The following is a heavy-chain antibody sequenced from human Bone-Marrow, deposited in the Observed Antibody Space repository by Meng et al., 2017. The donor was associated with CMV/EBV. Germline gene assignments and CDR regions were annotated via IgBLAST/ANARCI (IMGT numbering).Heavy chain of an antibody. CDR3: GRNGDAYSFDI. Sequence: GSLRLSCTVSGASISSFYWSWIRQPPGEGLEWIGYITYTGSTNYNPSLKSRVTISLDTSKNQFSLKLSSVTAADTAVYYCGRNGDAYSFDIWGQGTRVTVSS. CDR1: GASISSFY. J-gene: IGHJ3*02. D-gene: IGHD7-27*01. CDR2: ITYTGST. V-gene: IGHV4-59*01.